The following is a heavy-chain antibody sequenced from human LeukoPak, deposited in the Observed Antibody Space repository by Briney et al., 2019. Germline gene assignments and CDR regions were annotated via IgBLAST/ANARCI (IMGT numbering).Heavy chain of an antibody. J-gene: IGHJ5*02. CDR3: ARSQQQLGEYNWFDP. CDR2: ISSSSSYI. Sequence: PGGSLRLSCAASGFTFSSYSMNWVRQAPGKGLEWVSSISSSSSYIYYADSVKGRFTISRDNAKNSLYLQMNSLRAEDTAVYYCARSQQQLGEYNWFDPWGQGTLVTVSS. D-gene: IGHD6-13*01. V-gene: IGHV3-21*01. CDR1: GFTFSSYS.